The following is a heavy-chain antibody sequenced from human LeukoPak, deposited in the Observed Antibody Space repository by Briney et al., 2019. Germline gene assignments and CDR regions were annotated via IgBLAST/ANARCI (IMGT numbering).Heavy chain of an antibody. J-gene: IGHJ6*02. V-gene: IGHV3-21*01. Sequence: GGSLRLSCVASGFTLSRYSVNWVRQAPGKGLEWVSCTNTFTGEIFYADSVRGRFTISKDNRKNSLYLQMNSLRDEDSAVYYCARDRYCRSTSCYDYQYYGMDVWGQGTTVTVSS. D-gene: IGHD2-2*01. CDR2: TNTFTGEI. CDR1: GFTLSRYS. CDR3: ARDRYCRSTSCYDYQYYGMDV.